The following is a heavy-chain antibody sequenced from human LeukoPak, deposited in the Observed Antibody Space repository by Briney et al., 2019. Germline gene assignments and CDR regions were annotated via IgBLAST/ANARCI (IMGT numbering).Heavy chain of an antibody. CDR1: GGTFSSYA. Sequence: SVKVSCKASGGTFSSYAISWVRQAPGQGLEWMGGIIPIFGTANYAQKFQGRVTITADESTSTAYMELSSLRSEDTAVYYCARARGYYYESSGYFDYWGQGALVTVSS. CDR2: IIPIFGTA. J-gene: IGHJ4*02. CDR3: ARARGYYYESSGYFDY. D-gene: IGHD3-22*01. V-gene: IGHV1-69*13.